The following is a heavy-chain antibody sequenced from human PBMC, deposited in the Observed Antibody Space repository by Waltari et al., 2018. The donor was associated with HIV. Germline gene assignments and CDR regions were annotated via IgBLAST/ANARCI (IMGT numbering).Heavy chain of an antibody. J-gene: IGHJ4*02. V-gene: IGHV3-23*01. D-gene: IGHD3-10*01. CDR3: AKTTKISMVRGVYDY. CDR1: GFPFKRFA. Sequence: EVQLLESGGGLVQPGGSLRLSCAASGFPFKRFALSWVRQGPGKGLEYVSRISGSGGTTYYTDSVKGRFTISRDNSKNTLFLQMNSLRAEDTAVYYCAKTTKISMVRGVYDYWGQGTLVTVSS. CDR2: ISGSGGTT.